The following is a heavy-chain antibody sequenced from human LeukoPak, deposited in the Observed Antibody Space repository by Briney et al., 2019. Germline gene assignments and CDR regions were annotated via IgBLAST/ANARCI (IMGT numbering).Heavy chain of an antibody. J-gene: IGHJ6*03. CDR1: GGSISSYY. D-gene: IGHD2-2*01. Sequence: SETLSLTCTVSGGSISSYYWSWIRQPPGKGLEWIGYIYYSGSTNYNPSLKSRVTISVDTSKNQFSLKLSSVTAADTAVYYCARTVPAAIGIYYYYMDVWGKGTTVTVSS. CDR2: IYYSGST. CDR3: ARTVPAAIGIYYYYMDV. V-gene: IGHV4-59*12.